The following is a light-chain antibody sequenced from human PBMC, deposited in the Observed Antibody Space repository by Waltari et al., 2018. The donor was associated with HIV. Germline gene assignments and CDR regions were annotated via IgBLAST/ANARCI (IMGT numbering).Light chain of an antibody. J-gene: IGLJ2*01. V-gene: IGLV3-21*02. CDR3: QVWDSSSDHVV. CDR1: NIGSKS. CDR2: DDS. Sequence: SYVLTQPPSVSVAPGQTARITCGGNNIGSKSVHWYQQKPGQAPVLVGYDDSDRPSGIPGRFSGPNSGNTATLTISRVEAGDEADYYCQVWDSSSDHVVFGGGTKLTVL.